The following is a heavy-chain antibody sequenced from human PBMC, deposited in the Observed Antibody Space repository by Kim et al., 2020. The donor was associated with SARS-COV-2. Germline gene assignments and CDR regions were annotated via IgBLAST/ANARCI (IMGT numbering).Heavy chain of an antibody. CDR1: EFTLSSYG. Sequence: GGSLRLSCAASEFTLSSYGMHWVRQAPGKGLEWVSGMSGSGYTYYADSVKGRFTISRDTSKSTLYLQMNSLTAEDTAVYYCARDSDRSSGRGFGPWGQGT. CDR2: MSGSGYT. CDR3: ARDSDRSSGRGFGP. D-gene: IGHD6-19*01. J-gene: IGHJ5*02. V-gene: IGHV3-23*01.